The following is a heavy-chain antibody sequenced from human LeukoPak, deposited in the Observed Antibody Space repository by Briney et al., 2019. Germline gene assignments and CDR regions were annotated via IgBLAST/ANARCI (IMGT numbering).Heavy chain of an antibody. Sequence: SETLSLTCAVYGGSFSGYYWSWIRQPPGKGLEWIGRIYTSGSTNYNPSLKSRVTMSVDTSENQFSLKLSSVTAADTAVYYCARDGYPYYYYYGMDVWGQGTTVTVSS. V-gene: IGHV4-4*07. CDR2: IYTSGST. CDR3: ARDGYPYYYYYGMDV. CDR1: GGSFSGYY. D-gene: IGHD5-18*01. J-gene: IGHJ6*02.